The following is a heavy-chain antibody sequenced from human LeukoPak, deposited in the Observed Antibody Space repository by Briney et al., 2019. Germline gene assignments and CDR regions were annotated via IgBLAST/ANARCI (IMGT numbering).Heavy chain of an antibody. Sequence: SGGSLRLSCAASGLTFSSYAMSWVRQAPGKGLEWVSSISDSGGSTYYADSVKGRFTISRDNSNNTLYLQMNSLRAEDTAVYYCAKRDTANWGQGTLVTVSS. CDR2: ISDSGGST. D-gene: IGHD5-18*01. CDR1: GLTFSSYA. CDR3: AKRDTAN. J-gene: IGHJ4*02. V-gene: IGHV3-23*01.